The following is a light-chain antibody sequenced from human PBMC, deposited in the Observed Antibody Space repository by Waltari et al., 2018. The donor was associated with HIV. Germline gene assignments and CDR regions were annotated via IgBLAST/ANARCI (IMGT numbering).Light chain of an antibody. V-gene: IGLV3-1*01. CDR3: QAWDSSTVV. CDR2: QDS. Sequence: SYELTQPHSVSVSPGPTASITCSGDNLGDKYACWYQQKPGQSPVLVIYQDSKRPSGIPGRFSGSNSGNTATLTISGAQAMDEADYYCQAWDSSTVVFGGGTKLTVL. J-gene: IGLJ2*01. CDR1: NLGDKY.